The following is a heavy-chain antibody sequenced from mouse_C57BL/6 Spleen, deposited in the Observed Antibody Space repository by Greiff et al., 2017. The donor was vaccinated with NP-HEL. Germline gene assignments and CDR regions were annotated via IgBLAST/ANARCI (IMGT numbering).Heavy chain of an antibody. CDR2: IWGVGGT. CDR1: GFSLTSYG. Sequence: VQLQESGPGLVAPSQSLSIPCTVSGFSLTSYGVDWVRQSPGKGLEWLGVIWGVGGTNYNSALKSRPSISKDNSKSRVFLKMTSLQTDDTAMYYCASQLGRDYAMECWGQGASVTVS. D-gene: IGHD4-1*02. V-gene: IGHV2-6*01. CDR3: ASQLGRDYAMEC. J-gene: IGHJ4*01.